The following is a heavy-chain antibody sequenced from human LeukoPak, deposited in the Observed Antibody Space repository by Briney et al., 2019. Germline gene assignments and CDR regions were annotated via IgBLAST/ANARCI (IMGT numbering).Heavy chain of an antibody. CDR3: AKEELLWFGESLDY. V-gene: IGHV3-23*01. D-gene: IGHD3-10*01. CDR2: ISGSGGST. CDR1: GFIFSREW. Sequence: GGSLRLSCAASGFIFSREWMHWVRQAPGKGLEWVSAISGSGGSTYYADSVKGRFTISRDNSKNTLYLQMNSLRAEDTAVYYCAKEELLWFGESLDYWGQGTLVTVSS. J-gene: IGHJ4*02.